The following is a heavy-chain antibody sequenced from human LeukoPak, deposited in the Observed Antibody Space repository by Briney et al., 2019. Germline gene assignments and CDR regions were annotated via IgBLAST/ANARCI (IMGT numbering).Heavy chain of an antibody. V-gene: IGHV3-74*01. CDR3: ARVLVHDTSGYYSDY. J-gene: IGHJ4*02. CDR2: VNSDGSST. D-gene: IGHD3-22*01. Sequence: GGSLRLSCAASGFTFSAFWMHWVRQAPGKGLVWVSRVNSDGSSTTYADSVKGRFTVSRDNAKNTLYLQMDSLRAEDSAVYYCARVLVHDTSGYYSDYWGQGILVTVSS. CDR1: GFTFSAFW.